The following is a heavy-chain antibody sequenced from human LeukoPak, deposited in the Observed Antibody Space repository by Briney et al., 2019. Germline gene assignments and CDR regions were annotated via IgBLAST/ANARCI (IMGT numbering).Heavy chain of an antibody. Sequence: SETLSLTCTVSGGSISSSSYYWGWIRQPPGKGLEWIGGIYYSGSTYYNPSLKSRVTIPVDTSKNQFSLKLSSVTAADTAVYYCARLAYIVVVPAAIRVGYAFDIWGQGTMVTVSS. J-gene: IGHJ3*02. CDR2: IYYSGST. CDR1: GGSISSSSYY. CDR3: ARLAYIVVVPAAIRVGYAFDI. D-gene: IGHD2-2*01. V-gene: IGHV4-39*01.